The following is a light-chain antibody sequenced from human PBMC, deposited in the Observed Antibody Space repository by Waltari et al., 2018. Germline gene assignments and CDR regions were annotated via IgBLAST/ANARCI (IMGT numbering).Light chain of an antibody. J-gene: IGLJ1*01. CDR3: CSYAGGSYV. Sequence: QSALPQPRSLSGSPGQSVTISCTGTSSDIGGYDYVSWYQQHPGKAPKLFTYDVTKRPSGVPDRFSGSRSGTTASLTISGLQPEDEADYYCCSYAGGSYVFGTGTKVTVL. CDR2: DVT. CDR1: SSDIGGYDY. V-gene: IGLV2-11*01.